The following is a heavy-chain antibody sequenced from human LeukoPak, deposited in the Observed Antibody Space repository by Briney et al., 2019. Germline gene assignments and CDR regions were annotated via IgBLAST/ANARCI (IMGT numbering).Heavy chain of an antibody. J-gene: IGHJ4*02. V-gene: IGHV1-2*06. CDR1: GYTPTDYC. D-gene: IGHD3-22*01. CDR3: ARVGYYESSGYYEY. CDR2: INPNSGGT. Sequence: AASVRVSCKASGYTPTDYCRNEVRQAAGQGLDWMGRINPNSGGTNYAQKFQGRVTMTRDTSISTVYMELSRLRSDDTAVYYCARVGYYESSGYYEYWGQGTLVTVSS.